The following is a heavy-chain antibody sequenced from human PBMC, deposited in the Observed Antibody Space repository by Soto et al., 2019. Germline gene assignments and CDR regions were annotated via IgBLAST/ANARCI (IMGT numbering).Heavy chain of an antibody. Sequence: EVLLLESGGGVVQPGGSLRLSCAVSGFTFRNYGMSWVRQAPGKGLEWVSSISNNGAVTYYADSVKGRFTISRDNSKNALKLQMNSLRADDTAVYYCAKDRMIVDPLGFDSWGQGTLVTVSS. CDR2: ISNNGAVT. CDR1: GFTFRNYG. D-gene: IGHD3-22*01. V-gene: IGHV3-23*01. CDR3: AKDRMIVDPLGFDS. J-gene: IGHJ3*02.